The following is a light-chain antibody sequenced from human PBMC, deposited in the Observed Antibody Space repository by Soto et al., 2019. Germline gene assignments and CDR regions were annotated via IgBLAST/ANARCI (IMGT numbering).Light chain of an antibody. V-gene: IGKV1-33*01. CDR2: DAS. Sequence: DMQRTDSASSVSAGGRDRFTITFHASQNINNYSNWYQKKPGRAPKLLIYDASNLEAGVPSRFRGSRYGTDFTFPLTRLHPEAIAPYYCQHYATLPTLGQGTRMEI. CDR3: QHYATLPT. J-gene: IGKJ5*01. CDR1: QNINNY.